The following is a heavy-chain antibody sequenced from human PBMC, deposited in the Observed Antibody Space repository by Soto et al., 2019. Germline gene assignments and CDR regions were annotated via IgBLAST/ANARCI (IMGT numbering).Heavy chain of an antibody. CDR1: GFTFSNTW. D-gene: IGHD5-12*01. Sequence: GGSLGVSGAASGFTFSNTWVSWVRQAPGKGLEWVGRIKRKTDGGTPDYAAPVKGRFTISRDNAKNSLYLQMNSLRAEDTAVYYCARDPEKYSGSDLGIDYWGQGTLVTVSS. J-gene: IGHJ4*02. V-gene: IGHV3-15*01. CDR3: ARDPEKYSGSDLGIDY. CDR2: IKRKTDGGTP.